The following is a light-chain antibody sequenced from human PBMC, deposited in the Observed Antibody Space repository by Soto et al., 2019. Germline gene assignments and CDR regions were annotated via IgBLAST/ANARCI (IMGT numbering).Light chain of an antibody. J-gene: IGKJ1*01. V-gene: IGKV1-5*01. Sequence: IQMTQSPSTLSASVGDRVTITSRASQSISSWLAWYQQKPGKAPKLLIYDAYSLERGVPSRFSGRKSGTEFTLTISSLQPDDFATYYCQQYNSYSGTFGQGTKVDIK. CDR3: QQYNSYSGT. CDR2: DAY. CDR1: QSISSW.